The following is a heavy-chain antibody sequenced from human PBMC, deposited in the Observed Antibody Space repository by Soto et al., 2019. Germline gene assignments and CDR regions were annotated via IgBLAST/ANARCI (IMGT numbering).Heavy chain of an antibody. V-gene: IGHV4-39*01. CDR2: IYYSGST. CDR1: GGSISTSSYY. CDR3: ATNYYGMDV. Sequence: SSETLSLTCTVSGGSISTSSYYWGWIRQPPGKGLEWIGSIYYSGSTYYNPSLKSRVTISVDTSKNQFSLKLSSVTAADTAVYYCATNYYGMDVWGQGTTVTVSS. J-gene: IGHJ6*02.